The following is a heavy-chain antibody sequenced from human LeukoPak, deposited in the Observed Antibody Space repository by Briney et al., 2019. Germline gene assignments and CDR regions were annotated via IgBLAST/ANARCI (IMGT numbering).Heavy chain of an antibody. V-gene: IGHV4-39*07. J-gene: IGHJ5*02. Sequence: PSETLSLTCTVSGGSFSSSSYYWGWIRQPPGKGLEWIGSIYYSGNTYYNPSLKSRVTISVDTSKNQFSLKLSSVTAADTAVYYCAREGVRGVSNWFDLWGQGTLVTVSS. D-gene: IGHD3-10*01. CDR3: AREGVRGVSNWFDL. CDR2: IYYSGNT. CDR1: GGSFSSSSYY.